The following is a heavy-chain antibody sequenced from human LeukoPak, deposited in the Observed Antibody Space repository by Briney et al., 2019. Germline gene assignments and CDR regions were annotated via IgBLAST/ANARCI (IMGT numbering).Heavy chain of an antibody. V-gene: IGHV1-69*04. CDR3: AQWLSTVRAFDY. J-gene: IGHJ4*02. Sequence: SVKVSCKASGGTFSSYATSWVRQAPGQGLEWMGRIIPILGIANYAQKFQGRVTITADKSTSTAYMELSSLRSEDTAVYYCAQWLSTVRAFDYWGQGTLVTVSS. CDR1: GGTFSSYA. CDR2: IIPILGIA. D-gene: IGHD3-22*01.